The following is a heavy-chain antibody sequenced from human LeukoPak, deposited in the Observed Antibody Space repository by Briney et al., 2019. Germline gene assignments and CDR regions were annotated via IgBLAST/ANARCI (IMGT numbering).Heavy chain of an antibody. CDR2: INHSGST. CDR3: ARGPYYYDSSGFHY. D-gene: IGHD3-22*01. Sequence: SETLSLTCTVSGGSISSSSYYWGWIRQPPGKGLEWIGEINHSGSTNYNPSLKSRVTISVDTSMNQFSLDLSSVTAADTAVYFCARGPYYYDSSGFHYWGQGTLVTVSS. J-gene: IGHJ4*02. CDR1: GGSISSSSYY. V-gene: IGHV4-39*07.